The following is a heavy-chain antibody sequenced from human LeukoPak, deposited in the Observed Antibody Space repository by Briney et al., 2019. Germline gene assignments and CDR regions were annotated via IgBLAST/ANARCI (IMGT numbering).Heavy chain of an antibody. V-gene: IGHV1-69*13. CDR3: ARSYCSSTSCYRRWFDP. Sequence: GASVKVSRKASGGTFSSYAISWVRQAPGQGLEWMGGIIPIFGTANNAQKFQARVTITADESTSTAYMELSSLRSEDTAVYYCARSYCSSTSCYRRWFDPWGQGTLVTVSS. J-gene: IGHJ5*02. CDR1: GGTFSSYA. D-gene: IGHD2-2*01. CDR2: IIPIFGTA.